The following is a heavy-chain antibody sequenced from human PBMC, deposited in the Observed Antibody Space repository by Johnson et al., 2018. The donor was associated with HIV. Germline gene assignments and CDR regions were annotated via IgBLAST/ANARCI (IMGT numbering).Heavy chain of an antibody. CDR1: GFIFDEYD. Sequence: VQLVESGGGVARPGGSLRLSCEGSGFIFDEYDMSWVRQTPGKGLEWVSGISWNGATPRSADSVKGRFTISRDNSKNTLYLQMNSLRAEETAVYYCARETRWGLMITFSGPHAFDIWGQGTMVTVSS. D-gene: IGHD3-16*01. CDR3: ARETRWGLMITFSGPHAFDI. V-gene: IGHV3-20*04. J-gene: IGHJ3*02. CDR2: ISWNGATP.